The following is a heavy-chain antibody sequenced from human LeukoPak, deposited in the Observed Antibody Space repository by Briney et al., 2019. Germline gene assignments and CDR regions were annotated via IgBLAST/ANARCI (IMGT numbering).Heavy chain of an antibody. CDR1: GFTFSSYE. J-gene: IGHJ4*02. V-gene: IGHV3-48*03. CDR2: ISSSGSTI. D-gene: IGHD2-2*02. CDR3: ARGLFPNLIVVVPAAIGN. Sequence: GGSLRLSCAASGFTFSSYEMNWVRQAPGKGLEGVSYISSSGSTIYYADSVKGRFTISRDNAKSSLYLQMNSLRAEDTAVYYCARGLFPNLIVVVPAAIGNWGQGTLVTVSS.